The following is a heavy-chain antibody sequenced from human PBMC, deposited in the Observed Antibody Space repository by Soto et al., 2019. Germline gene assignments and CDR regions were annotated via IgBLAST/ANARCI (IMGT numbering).Heavy chain of an antibody. D-gene: IGHD3-22*01. CDR1: GGTFSSYA. J-gene: IGHJ5*02. Sequence: ASVKVSCKASGGTFSSYAISWVRQAPGQGLEWMGGIIPIFGTANYAQKFQGRVTITADESTSTAYMGLSSLRSEDTAVYYCARGYYDSSGYISWGQGTLVTAPQ. CDR2: IIPIFGTA. V-gene: IGHV1-69*13. CDR3: ARGYYDSSGYIS.